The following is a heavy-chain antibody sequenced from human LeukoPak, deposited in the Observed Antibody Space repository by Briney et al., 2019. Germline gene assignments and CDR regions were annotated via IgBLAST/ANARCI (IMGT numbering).Heavy chain of an antibody. D-gene: IGHD3-9*01. J-gene: IGHJ4*02. CDR3: AKGQHHGLLTNIDY. Sequence: PGGSLRLSCAASGFTFSSYAMSWVRQAPGKGLEWVSAISGSGGSTYYADSVKGRFTISRDNSKNTLYLQINSLRAEDTAIYYCAKGQHHGLLTNIDYWGQGTLVTVSS. V-gene: IGHV3-23*01. CDR2: ISGSGGST. CDR1: GFTFSSYA.